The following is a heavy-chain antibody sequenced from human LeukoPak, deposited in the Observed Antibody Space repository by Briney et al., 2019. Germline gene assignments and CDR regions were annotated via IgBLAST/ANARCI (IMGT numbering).Heavy chain of an antibody. CDR3: ARVDPIAALDY. CDR2: IYTGGST. V-gene: IGHV4-61*02. CDR1: GGSISSGSYY. D-gene: IGHD6-6*01. J-gene: IGHJ4*02. Sequence: SETLSLTCTVSGGSISSGSYYWSWIRQPAGKGLEWIERIYTGGSTNYNPSLKSRVTISVDTSKNQFSLKLSSVTAADTAVYYCARVDPIAALDYWGQGTLVTVSS.